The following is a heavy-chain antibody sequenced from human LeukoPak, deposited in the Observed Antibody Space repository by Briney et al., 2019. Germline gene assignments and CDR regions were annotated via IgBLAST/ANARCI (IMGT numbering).Heavy chain of an antibody. Sequence: SVMVSCKASGGTFSTYAISWVLQAPGQGLEWLGGIIPLFGTADYAQKFQGRVTITADESTSTAYMELSSLRSEDTAVYYCARGSRFLDVVLVPATIGWFDPWGQGTLVTVSS. CDR3: ARGSRFLDVVLVPATIGWFDP. V-gene: IGHV1-69*13. CDR1: GGTFSTYA. D-gene: IGHD2-2*01. J-gene: IGHJ5*02. CDR2: IIPLFGTA.